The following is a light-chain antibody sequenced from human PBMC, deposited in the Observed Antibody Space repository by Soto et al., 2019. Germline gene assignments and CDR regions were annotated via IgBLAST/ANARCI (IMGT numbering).Light chain of an antibody. Sequence: QSALTQPPSASGSPGQSVTISCPGTSSDVDGCKIVSWYQQHPGKAPKLLIYEVTKRPSGVPDRFSGSKSGNTASLTVSGLQAVYEAEYDRSSCGVTNGVIVGGGTKVTVL. CDR1: SSDVDGCKI. CDR3: SSCGVTNGVI. V-gene: IGLV2-8*01. J-gene: IGLJ2*01. CDR2: EVT.